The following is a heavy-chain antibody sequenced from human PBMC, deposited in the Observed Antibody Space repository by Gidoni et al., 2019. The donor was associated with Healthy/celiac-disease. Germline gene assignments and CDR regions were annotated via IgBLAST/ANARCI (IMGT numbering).Heavy chain of an antibody. Sequence: QVQLVLSGAEVKKPGASVKVSCKASGYTFTSYYINWVRQATGQGLEWMGWMNPNSGNTGYAQKFQGRVTMTRNTSISTAYMELSSLRSEDTAVYYCARGPAWGGYYSPYYFDYWGQGTLVTVSS. CDR1: GYTFTSYY. CDR2: MNPNSGNT. D-gene: IGHD2-21*02. V-gene: IGHV1-8*01. J-gene: IGHJ4*02. CDR3: ARGPAWGGYYSPYYFDY.